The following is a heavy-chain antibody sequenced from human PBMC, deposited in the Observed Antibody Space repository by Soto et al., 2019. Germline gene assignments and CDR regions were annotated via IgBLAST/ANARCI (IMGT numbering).Heavy chain of an antibody. V-gene: IGHV1-69*02. CDR3: ARGDVPSRMDV. CDR2: IIHILGIA. CDR1: GGTFSSYT. J-gene: IGHJ6*02. Sequence: QVQLVQSGAEVKKPGSSVKVSCKASGGTFSSYTISWVRQAPGQGLEWMGRIIHILGIANYAQKFKGRVTINADKSTSTAYMELSSLRSEDTAVYHCARGDVPSRMDVWGQGTTVTVSS.